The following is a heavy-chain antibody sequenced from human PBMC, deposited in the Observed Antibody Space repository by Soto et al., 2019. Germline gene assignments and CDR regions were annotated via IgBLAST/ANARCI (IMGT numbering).Heavy chain of an antibody. Sequence: SETLSLTCTVSGGSISSSSYYWGWIRQPPGKGLEWIGSIYYSGSTYYNPSLKSRVTISVDTSKNQFSLKLSSVTAADTAVYYCARLGAVAGNDYWGQGTLVTVSS. D-gene: IGHD6-19*01. V-gene: IGHV4-39*01. CDR3: ARLGAVAGNDY. J-gene: IGHJ4*02. CDR2: IYYSGST. CDR1: GGSISSSSYY.